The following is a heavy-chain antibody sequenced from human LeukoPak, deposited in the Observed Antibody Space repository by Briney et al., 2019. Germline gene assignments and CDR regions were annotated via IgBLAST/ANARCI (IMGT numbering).Heavy chain of an antibody. CDR2: IRAYNGNT. D-gene: IGHD3-3*01. Sequence: ASVKVSCKASGYTFTSYGISWVRQAPGQGLEWMGWIRAYNGNTNYARKLQGRVTMTTHTSTRTAYGELRRLRSDDTAVYYCARGPKYYDFWSGYSSGFDYWGQGTLVTVSS. J-gene: IGHJ4*02. CDR3: ARGPKYYDFWSGYSSGFDY. CDR1: GYTFTSYG. V-gene: IGHV1-18*01.